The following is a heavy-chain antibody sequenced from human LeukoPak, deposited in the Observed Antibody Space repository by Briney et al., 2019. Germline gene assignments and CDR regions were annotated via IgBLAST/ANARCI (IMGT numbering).Heavy chain of an antibody. J-gene: IGHJ4*02. Sequence: GGSLRLSCAASGFTFNTFGMQWVRQAPGKGLEWVAVISYDGTDKYYADSLKGRFTISRDNSKNTLYLQMNSLRAEDTAVYYCAKDAVATPQIDHWGQGALVTVSS. CDR1: GFTFNTFG. V-gene: IGHV3-30*18. D-gene: IGHD2-15*01. CDR3: AKDAVATPQIDH. CDR2: ISYDGTDK.